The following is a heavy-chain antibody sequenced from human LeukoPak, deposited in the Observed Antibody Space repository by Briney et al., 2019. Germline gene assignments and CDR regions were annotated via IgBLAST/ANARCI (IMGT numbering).Heavy chain of an antibody. D-gene: IGHD4-23*01. CDR3: ARDYGGKFDY. CDR2: ISYSGNT. Sequence: PSETLSLTCTVSRGSISSFYWSWVRQPPEKGLEWIGYISYSGNTKYNPSLKSRVTISVDTSKNQFSLKLSCVTAADTAVYYCARDYGGKFDYWGQGTLVTVSS. CDR1: RGSISSFY. J-gene: IGHJ4*02. V-gene: IGHV4-59*01.